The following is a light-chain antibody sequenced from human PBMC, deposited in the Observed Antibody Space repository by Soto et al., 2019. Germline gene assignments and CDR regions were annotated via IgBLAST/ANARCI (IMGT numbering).Light chain of an antibody. CDR2: DAS. CDR3: QQRSNWS. CDR1: QSVGTY. J-gene: IGKJ5*01. V-gene: IGKV3-11*01. Sequence: VLTQSPATLSLSPGERATLSCRASQSVGTYLAWYQQKPGQAPRLLIYDASNRATGIPARFSGSGSGTDFTLTISSLEPEDSAIYYCQQRSNWSFGQGTRLEIK.